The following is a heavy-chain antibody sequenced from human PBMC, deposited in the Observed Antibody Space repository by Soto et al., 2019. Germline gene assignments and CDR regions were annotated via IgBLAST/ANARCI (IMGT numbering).Heavy chain of an antibody. J-gene: IGHJ5*02. CDR2: ISYDGSNK. D-gene: IGHD6-13*01. Sequence: PGGSLRLSCAASGFTFSSYAMHWVRQAPGKGLEWVAVISYDGSNKYYADSVKGRFTISRDNSKNTLYLQMNSLRAEDTAVYYCASGYSSSWYVGWFDPWGQGXLVTVYS. CDR1: GFTFSSYA. CDR3: ASGYSSSWYVGWFDP. V-gene: IGHV3-30-3*01.